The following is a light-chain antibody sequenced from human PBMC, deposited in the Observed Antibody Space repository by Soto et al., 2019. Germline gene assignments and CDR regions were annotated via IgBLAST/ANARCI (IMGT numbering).Light chain of an antibody. CDR2: DAS. J-gene: IGKJ5*01. V-gene: IGKV3-11*01. CDR3: QQRSTWPIP. CDR1: QSVSSY. Sequence: EIVLTQSPATLSLSPGERATLSCRTSQSVSSYFAWYQQKPGRAPRLLIYDASNRAAGIPARFIGSGSGTDFTLTISSLEPEDFAVYYRQQRSTWPIPFGQGTRLEIK.